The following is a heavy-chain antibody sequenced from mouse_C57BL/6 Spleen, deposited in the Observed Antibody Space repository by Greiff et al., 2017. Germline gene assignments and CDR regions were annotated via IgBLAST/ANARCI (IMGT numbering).Heavy chain of an antibody. CDR1: GFTFSSYA. Sequence: EVQLVESGGGLVKPGGSLKLSCAASGFTFSSYAMSWVRQTPEKRLEWVATISDGGSYTYYPDNVKGRFTISRDNAKNNLYLQMSHLKSEDTAMYYCARSHYYGSSRAWFAYWGQGTLVTVSA. CDR2: ISDGGSYT. CDR3: ARSHYYGSSRAWFAY. J-gene: IGHJ3*01. D-gene: IGHD1-1*01. V-gene: IGHV5-4*01.